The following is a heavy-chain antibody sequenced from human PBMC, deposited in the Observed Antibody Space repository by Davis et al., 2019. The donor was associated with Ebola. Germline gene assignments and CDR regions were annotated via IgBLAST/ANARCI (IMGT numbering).Heavy chain of an antibody. Sequence: GGSLRLSCSASGFTFSFYSMHWVRQAPGRRLEYVSAISGDGETTYYVDSVKGRFTISRDNSKNTLHLQMTTLRVEDMGVYYCVKAHGAGFDPLHIWSQGTMVTVSS. D-gene: IGHD3-10*01. CDR1: GFTFSFYS. CDR2: ISGDGETT. V-gene: IGHV3-64D*08. J-gene: IGHJ3*02. CDR3: VKAHGAGFDPLHI.